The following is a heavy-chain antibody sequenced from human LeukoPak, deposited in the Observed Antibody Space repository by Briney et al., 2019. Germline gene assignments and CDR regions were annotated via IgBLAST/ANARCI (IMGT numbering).Heavy chain of an antibody. J-gene: IGHJ4*02. Sequence: SETLSLTCTVSGGSISSSSYYWGWIRQPPGKGLEWIGSIYYSGSTYYNPSLKSRVTISVDTSKNQFSLKLSSVTAADTAVYYCARLSLSSGWYCFDYWGQGTRVTVSS. V-gene: IGHV4-39*01. D-gene: IGHD6-19*01. CDR1: GGSISSSSYY. CDR2: IYYSGST. CDR3: ARLSLSSGWYCFDY.